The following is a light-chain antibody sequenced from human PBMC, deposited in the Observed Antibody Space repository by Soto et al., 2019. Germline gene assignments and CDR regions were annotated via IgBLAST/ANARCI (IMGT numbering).Light chain of an antibody. CDR3: LQDYDYPPT. Sequence: AIQMTQSPSSLSASVGDRVTITCRASQGIRDDVGWYQQRPGEAPRLLIYGTSNLQSGVPSRFSGSGSGTDFTLTISSLQPEDFATYYCLQDYDYPPTFGQGTKVEIK. CDR2: GTS. J-gene: IGKJ1*01. CDR1: QGIRDD. V-gene: IGKV1-6*01.